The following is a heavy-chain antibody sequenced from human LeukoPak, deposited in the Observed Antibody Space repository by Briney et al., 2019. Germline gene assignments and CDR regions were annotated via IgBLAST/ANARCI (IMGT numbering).Heavy chain of an antibody. V-gene: IGHV3-48*04. J-gene: IGHJ4*02. D-gene: IGHD3-10*01. CDR3: ARDGSGIGNYFDY. CDR1: GFTVSSNS. CDR2: ISSSGSTI. Sequence: GGSLRLSCTVSGFTVSSNSMSWVRQAPGKGLEWVSYISSSGSTIYYADSVKGRFTISRDNAKNSLYLQMNSLRAEDTAVYYCARDGSGIGNYFDYWGQGTLVTVSS.